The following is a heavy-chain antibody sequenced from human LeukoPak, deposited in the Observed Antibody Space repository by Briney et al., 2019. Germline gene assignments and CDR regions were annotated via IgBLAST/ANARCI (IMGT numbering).Heavy chain of an antibody. CDR3: AREGDVVAARRDWFDP. CDR2: IYYSGST. D-gene: IGHD2-15*01. CDR1: GGSISSYY. Sequence: SSETLSLTCTVSGGSISSYYWSWIRQPPGKGLEWIGSIYYSGSTYYNPSLKSRVTISVDTSKNQFSLKLSSVTAADTAVYYCAREGDVVAARRDWFDPWGQGTLVAVSS. J-gene: IGHJ5*02. V-gene: IGHV4-59*05.